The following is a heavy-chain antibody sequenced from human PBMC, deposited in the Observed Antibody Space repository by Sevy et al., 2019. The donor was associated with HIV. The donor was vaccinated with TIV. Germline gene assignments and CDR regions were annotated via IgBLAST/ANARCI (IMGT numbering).Heavy chain of an antibody. CDR3: ASYSNYDYFDY. Sequence: ASVKVSCKASGYSFTTYGISWVRLAPRQGLEWMGWISAYSGDTNYAETFQDRISLTMDTSTTTAYMDLSSLRPGDTAVYYCASYSNYDYFDYWGQGTLVTVSS. D-gene: IGHD4-4*01. V-gene: IGHV1-18*01. J-gene: IGHJ4*02. CDR2: ISAYSGDT. CDR1: GYSFTTYG.